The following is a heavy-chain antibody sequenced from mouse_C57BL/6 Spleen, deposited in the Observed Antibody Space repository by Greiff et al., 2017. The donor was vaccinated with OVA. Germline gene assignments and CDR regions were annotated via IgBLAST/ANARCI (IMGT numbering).Heavy chain of an antibody. J-gene: IGHJ4*01. CDR2: INYDGSST. V-gene: IGHV5-16*01. CDR3: ARDDSEGAMDY. CDR1: GFTFSDYY. Sequence: EVKVVESEGGLVQPGSSMKLSCTASGFTFSDYYMAWVRQVPEKGLEWVANINYDGSSTYYLDSLKSRFIISRDNAKNILYLQMSSLKSEDTATYYCARDDSEGAMDYWGQGTSVTVSS. D-gene: IGHD2-13*01.